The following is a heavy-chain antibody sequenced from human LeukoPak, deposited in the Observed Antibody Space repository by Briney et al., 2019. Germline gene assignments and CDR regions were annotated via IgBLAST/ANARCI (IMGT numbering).Heavy chain of an antibody. V-gene: IGHV3-74*01. J-gene: IGHJ4*02. CDR3: ARENWYLDS. CDR2: LKSDGSDT. D-gene: IGHD1-1*01. CDR1: GFTFSNYW. Sequence: GGSLRLSCAASGFTFSNYWMHWVRQAPGKGLGWVSRLKSDGSDTGYADSVKGRFTISRDNAKSTLYLQMNSLRAEDTAVYYCARENWYLDSWGQGTLVTVSS.